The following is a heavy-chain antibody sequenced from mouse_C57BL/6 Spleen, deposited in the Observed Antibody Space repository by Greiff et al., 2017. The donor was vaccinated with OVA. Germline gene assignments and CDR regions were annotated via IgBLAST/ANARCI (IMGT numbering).Heavy chain of an antibody. J-gene: IGHJ3*01. D-gene: IGHD2-1*01. CDR3: ASDYYGNSFAY. V-gene: IGHV1-52*01. Sequence: QVQLQQPGAELVRPGSSVKLSCKASGYTFTSYWMHWVKQRPIQGLEWIGNIDPSDSETHYNQKFKDKATLTVDKSSSTAYMQLSSLTSEDSAVYYCASDYYGNSFAYWGQGTLVTVSA. CDR1: GYTFTSYW. CDR2: IDPSDSET.